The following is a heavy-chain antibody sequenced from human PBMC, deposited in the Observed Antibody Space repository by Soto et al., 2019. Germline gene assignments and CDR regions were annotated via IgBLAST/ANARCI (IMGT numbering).Heavy chain of an antibody. CDR2: MSVGGAT. CDR3: EGSWT. Sequence: EVQLLESGGGLVQPGGSLRLSCEVSGFNTRNYLMSWVRQAPGKGLEWVSGMSVGGATQYADSVKGRFTISKDFSKNTLYLQMNNLRAEDTAVYHCEGSWTWGQGTMVTVSS. J-gene: IGHJ3*01. D-gene: IGHD5-12*01. V-gene: IGHV3-23*01. CDR1: GFNTRNYL.